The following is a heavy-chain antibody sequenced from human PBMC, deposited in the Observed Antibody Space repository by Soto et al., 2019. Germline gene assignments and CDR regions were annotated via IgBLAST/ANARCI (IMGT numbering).Heavy chain of an antibody. V-gene: IGHV1-18*01. Sequence: GESLKISCKGSGYTFTSYGLSWVRQAPGQGLEWMGWINPSDGNRNFAQKFEDRVTMTTATSTNTVFLELRSLKSDDTAVYYCARGGYYDNTWGKLSHYGLDVWGQGTSVTVSS. D-gene: IGHD3-16*01. CDR3: ARGGYYDNTWGKLSHYGLDV. CDR2: INPSDGNR. J-gene: IGHJ6*02. CDR1: GYTFTSYG.